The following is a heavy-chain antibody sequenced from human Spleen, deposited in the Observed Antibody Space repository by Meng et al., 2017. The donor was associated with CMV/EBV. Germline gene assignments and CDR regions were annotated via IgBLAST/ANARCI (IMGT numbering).Heavy chain of an antibody. V-gene: IGHV5-51*01. CDR3: ARRGSGSYPPREPFDF. Sequence: GESLKISCQGSGYSFSSYWIGWVRHMPGKGLEWVGIIYPGDSDTRYNPSFQGQVTFSVDRSNGTAYLQWRSLKASDTAIYYCARRGSGSYPPREPFDFWGQGTLVTVSS. CDR1: GYSFSSYW. CDR2: IYPGDSDT. J-gene: IGHJ4*02. D-gene: IGHD3-10*01.